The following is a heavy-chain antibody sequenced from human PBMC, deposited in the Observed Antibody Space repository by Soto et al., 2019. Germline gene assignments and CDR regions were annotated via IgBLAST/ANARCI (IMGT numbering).Heavy chain of an antibody. D-gene: IGHD2-15*01. Sequence: SETLSLTCAVYCGSFRGSYCTWILPPPGKGLEWMGEINQSGSANYNPSRKSRVTISVDKSKSQFFLKLSSVTAADTAMYYCAGLGMVAARREFDTWGQGTLVTVSS. J-gene: IGHJ5*02. CDR1: CGSFRGSY. CDR3: AGLGMVAARREFDT. CDR2: INQSGSA. V-gene: IGHV4-34*01.